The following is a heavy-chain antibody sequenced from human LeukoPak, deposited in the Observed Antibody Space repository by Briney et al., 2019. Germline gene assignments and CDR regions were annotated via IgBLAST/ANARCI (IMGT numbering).Heavy chain of an antibody. CDR2: VYYSGSS. D-gene: IGHD5-24*01. Sequence: PSETLSLTCIVSGGSMNNFFWTWIRQTPEKRLEWIGYVYYSGSSKYNPSLERRVTISLDTSKNQFSLRLTSVTAADTAIYYCARGSEEVSTIIEAFDIWGQGTAVTVSS. J-gene: IGHJ3*02. CDR3: ARGSEEVSTIIEAFDI. CDR1: GGSMNNFF. V-gene: IGHV4-59*01.